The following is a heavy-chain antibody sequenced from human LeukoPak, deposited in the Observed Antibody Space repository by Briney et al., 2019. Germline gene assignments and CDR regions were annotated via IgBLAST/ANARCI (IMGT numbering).Heavy chain of an antibody. CDR2: ISYDGSNK. Sequence: GGSLRLSCAASGFTFSSYAMHWVRQAPGKGLEWVALISYDGSNKYYADSVKGRFTISRDNAKNSLYLQMNSLRAEDTAVYYCAREGGMEGATTNPYYFDYWGQGTLVTVSS. V-gene: IGHV3-30*04. CDR3: AREGGMEGATTNPYYFDY. CDR1: GFTFSSYA. D-gene: IGHD1-26*01. J-gene: IGHJ4*02.